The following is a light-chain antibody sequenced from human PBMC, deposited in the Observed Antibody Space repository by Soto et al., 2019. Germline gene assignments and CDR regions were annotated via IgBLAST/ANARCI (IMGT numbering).Light chain of an antibody. CDR1: SGHSNYA. CDR2: LNRDGSH. V-gene: IGLV4-69*01. J-gene: IGLJ2*01. CDR3: QTWGTGIVI. Sequence: QSVLTQSPSASASLGASVKLTCTLSSGHSNYAIAWHQQQPEKGPRYLMKLNRDGSHSKGDGIPNRFSGYSSGAERYLTISSLQSEDEADYYCQTWGTGIVIFGGGTKLTVL.